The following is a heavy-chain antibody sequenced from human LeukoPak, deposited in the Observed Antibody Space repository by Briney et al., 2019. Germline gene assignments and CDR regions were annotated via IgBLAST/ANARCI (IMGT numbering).Heavy chain of an antibody. V-gene: IGHV4-59*01. D-gene: IGHD3-10*01. CDR2: VYYSGST. J-gene: IGHJ6*03. CDR1: GGSISSYY. CDR3: ARAYYGSGSYYKFYYYYYMDV. Sequence: SETLSLTCTVSGGSISSYYWSWIRQPPGKGLEWIGYVYYSGSTNYNPSLKSRVTISADTSKNQFSLKLSSVTAADTAVYYCARAYYGSGSYYKFYYYYYMDVCGKGTTVTVSS.